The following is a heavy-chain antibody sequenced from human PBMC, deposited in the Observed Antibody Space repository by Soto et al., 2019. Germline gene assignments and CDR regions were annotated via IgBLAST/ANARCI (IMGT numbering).Heavy chain of an antibody. Sequence: SETLSLTCTVSGGSISSYYWSWIRQPPGKGLEWIGYIYYRGSTNYNPSLKSRVTISVATSKNQFSLQMNILRAEDTAVYYCVRDRPGPQHYFDYWGLGNMVTVSS. J-gene: IGHJ4*02. CDR2: IYYRGST. V-gene: IGHV4-59*12. CDR3: VRDRPGPQHYFDY. D-gene: IGHD6-6*01. CDR1: GGSISSYY.